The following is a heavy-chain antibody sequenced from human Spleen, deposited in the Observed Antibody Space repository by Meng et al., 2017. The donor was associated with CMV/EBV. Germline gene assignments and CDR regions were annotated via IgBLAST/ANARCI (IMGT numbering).Heavy chain of an antibody. D-gene: IGHD6-25*01. CDR1: GGSFSGYY. J-gene: IGHJ6*02. Sequence: SETLSLTCAVYGGSFSGYYWSWIRQPPGKGLEWIGSIYYSGSTYYNPSLKSRVTISVDTSKNQFSLKLSSVTAADTAVYYCAAAYYYYYYGMDVWGQGTLVTVSS. V-gene: IGHV4-34*01. CDR2: IYYSGST. CDR3: AAAYYYYYYGMDV.